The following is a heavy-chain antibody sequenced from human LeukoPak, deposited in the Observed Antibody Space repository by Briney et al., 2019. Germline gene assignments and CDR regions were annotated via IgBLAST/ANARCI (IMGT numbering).Heavy chain of an antibody. CDR3: ASDGIEGDYYYRDV. Sequence: GASVKVSCKASGYTFTSYGISWVRQAPGQGLEWMGINNPGGGTVVHGQKFQGRVSMTRDMSTSTVYMELSSLTSEDTAVYYCASDGIEGDYYYRDVWGRGTTVTVSS. J-gene: IGHJ6*03. D-gene: IGHD1-14*01. CDR2: NNPGGGTV. CDR1: GYTFTSYG. V-gene: IGHV1-46*01.